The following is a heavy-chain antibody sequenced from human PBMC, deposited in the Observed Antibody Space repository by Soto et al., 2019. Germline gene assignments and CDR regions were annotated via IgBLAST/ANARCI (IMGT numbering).Heavy chain of an antibody. Sequence: SETLSLTCTVSGGSISSSSYYWGWIRQPPGKGLEWIGSIYYSGSTYYNPSLKSRVTISVDTSKNQFSLKLSSVTAADTAVYYCVRRGPTVTISRYYYYYMDVWGKGTTVTVSS. J-gene: IGHJ6*03. CDR2: IYYSGST. D-gene: IGHD4-17*01. CDR1: GGSISSSSYY. V-gene: IGHV4-39*01. CDR3: VRRGPTVTISRYYYYYMDV.